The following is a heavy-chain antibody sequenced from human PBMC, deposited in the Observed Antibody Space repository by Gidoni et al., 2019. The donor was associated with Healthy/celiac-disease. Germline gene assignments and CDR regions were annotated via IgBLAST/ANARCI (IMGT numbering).Heavy chain of an antibody. V-gene: IGHV4-39*07. CDR2: IYYSGST. CDR1: GGSLSSSSYY. J-gene: IGHJ4*02. Sequence: QLQLQESGPGLVTHSETLSLTCTVSGGSLSSSSYYWGWIRQPPGKGRDWMGRIYYSGSTYYKPSLKRRVTISVDTSKNQFSLKLSAVTAADTAVYYCASEAEMVRGVFDYWGQGTLVTVS. D-gene: IGHD3-10*01. CDR3: ASEAEMVRGVFDY.